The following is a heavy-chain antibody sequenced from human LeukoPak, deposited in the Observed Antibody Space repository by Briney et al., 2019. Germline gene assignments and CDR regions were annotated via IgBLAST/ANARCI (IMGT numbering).Heavy chain of an antibody. CDR1: GFTFSDYY. V-gene: IGHV3-11*04. CDR2: ISSGGRTI. D-gene: IGHD4-23*01. CDR3: ASDDYGGFDI. J-gene: IGHJ3*02. Sequence: GGSLRLSCAASGFTFSDYYMSWIRQAPGKGLEWVSYISSGGRTIYYADSVKGRFTMSRDNAKNSLYLQMNSLRAEDTAVYYCASDDYGGFDIWGQGTMVTVSS.